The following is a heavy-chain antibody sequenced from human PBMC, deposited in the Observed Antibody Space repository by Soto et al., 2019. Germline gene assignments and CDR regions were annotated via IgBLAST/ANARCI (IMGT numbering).Heavy chain of an antibody. V-gene: IGHV3-64*01. D-gene: IGHD2-15*01. J-gene: IGHJ6*03. Sequence: EVQLVESGGGLVQPGGSLRLSCAASGFTFSSYAMHWVRQAPGKGLEYVSAISSNGGSTYYANSVKGRFTISRDNSKNTLYLQMGSLRAEDMAVYYCVVAATPKDNYYYYYYMDVWCKGTTVTVSS. CDR2: ISSNGGST. CDR1: GFTFSSYA. CDR3: VVAATPKDNYYYYYYMDV.